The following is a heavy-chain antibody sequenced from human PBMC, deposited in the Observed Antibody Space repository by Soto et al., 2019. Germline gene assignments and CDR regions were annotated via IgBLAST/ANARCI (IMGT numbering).Heavy chain of an antibody. J-gene: IGHJ1*01. Sequence: PSETLSLTCTVSGGSISSSSYYWGWIRQPPGKGLEWIGSIYYSGSTYYNPSLKSRVTISVDTSKNQSSLKLSSVTAADTAVYYCASYKVRCYYHRPYQHWGHGALFTVPS. CDR1: GGSISSSSYY. CDR3: ASYKVRCYYHRPYQH. D-gene: IGHD3-10*01. V-gene: IGHV4-39*01. CDR2: IYYSGST.